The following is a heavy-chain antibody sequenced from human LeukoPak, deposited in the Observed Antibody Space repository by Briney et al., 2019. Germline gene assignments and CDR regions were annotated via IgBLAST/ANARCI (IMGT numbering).Heavy chain of an antibody. J-gene: IGHJ4*02. V-gene: IGHV3-23*01. D-gene: IGHD6-19*01. CDR2: ISGSGGST. Sequence: PGGSLRLSCAASGFTFSSYAMSWVRQAPGEGLEWVSAISGSGGSTYYADSVKGRFTISRDNSKNTLYLQMNSLRAEDTAVYYCAKDGEIAVAGYAYWGQGTLVTVSS. CDR3: AKDGEIAVAGYAY. CDR1: GFTFSSYA.